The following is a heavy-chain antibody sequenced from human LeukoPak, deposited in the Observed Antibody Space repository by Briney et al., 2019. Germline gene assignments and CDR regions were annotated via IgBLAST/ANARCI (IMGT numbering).Heavy chain of an antibody. V-gene: IGHV3-23*01. CDR2: ISGSGGST. J-gene: IGHJ6*03. Sequence: PGGSLRLSCAASGFTFSSYAMSWVRQAPGKGLEWVSAISGSGGSTYYADSVKGRFTISRDNSKNTLYLQMNSLRAEDTAVYYCAKGGGYVTYYYMDVWRKGTTVTVSS. CDR1: GFTFSSYA. CDR3: AKGGGYVTYYYMDV. D-gene: IGHD5-12*01.